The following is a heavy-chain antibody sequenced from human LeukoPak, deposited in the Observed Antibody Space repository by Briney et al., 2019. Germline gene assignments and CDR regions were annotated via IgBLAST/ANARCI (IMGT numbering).Heavy chain of an antibody. V-gene: IGHV4-39*01. D-gene: IGHD3-10*01. J-gene: IGHJ5*02. CDR2: IYYSGST. Sequence: SETLSLTCTVSGGSITSSSYYWGWIRQPPGKGLEWIGSIYYSGSTYYNPSLKSRVTISVDTSRNQFSLKLSSVTAADTAVYYCARQKAVGVNWFDPWGQGTLVTVSS. CDR3: ARQKAVGVNWFDP. CDR1: GGSITSSSYY.